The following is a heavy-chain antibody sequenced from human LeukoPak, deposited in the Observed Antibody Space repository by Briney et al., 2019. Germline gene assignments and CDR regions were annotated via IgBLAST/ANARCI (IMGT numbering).Heavy chain of an antibody. J-gene: IGHJ4*02. CDR2: ISGSGGST. Sequence: PGGSLRLSCAASGFTFSSYAMSWVRQAPGKGLEWVSAISGSGGSTYYAGSVKGRFTISRDNSKNTLYLQMNGLRAEDTAVYYCAKKLSLGYYDFVKDYWGQGTLVTVSS. CDR3: AKKLSLGYYDFVKDY. V-gene: IGHV3-23*01. CDR1: GFTFSSYA. D-gene: IGHD3-3*01.